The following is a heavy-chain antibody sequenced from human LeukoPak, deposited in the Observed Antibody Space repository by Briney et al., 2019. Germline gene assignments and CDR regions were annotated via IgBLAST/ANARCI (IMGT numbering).Heavy chain of an antibody. CDR2: ISGSGGST. Sequence: GGSLRLSCAASGFTFSSYAMSWVRQAPGKGLEWVSAISGSGGSTYYADSVKGRFTISRDNSKNTLYLQMNSLRAEDTAVYYCAKATIRYCSSTSCHGDYYYYMDVWGKGTTVTVSS. CDR1: GFTFSSYA. D-gene: IGHD2-2*01. CDR3: AKATIRYCSSTSCHGDYYYYMDV. J-gene: IGHJ6*03. V-gene: IGHV3-23*01.